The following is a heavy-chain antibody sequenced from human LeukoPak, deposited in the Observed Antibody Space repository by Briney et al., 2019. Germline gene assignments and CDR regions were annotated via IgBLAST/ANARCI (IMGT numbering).Heavy chain of an antibody. CDR2: ISGSGGST. CDR1: GFTFSSYA. Sequence: GGSLRLSCAASGFTFSSYAMSWVRQAPGKGLEWVSAISGSGGSTYYADSVKGRFTISRDNSKSTLYLQMNSLRAEDTAVYYCAKGDTAMVYYFDYWGQGTLVTVSS. V-gene: IGHV3-23*01. J-gene: IGHJ4*02. CDR3: AKGDTAMVYYFDY. D-gene: IGHD5-18*01.